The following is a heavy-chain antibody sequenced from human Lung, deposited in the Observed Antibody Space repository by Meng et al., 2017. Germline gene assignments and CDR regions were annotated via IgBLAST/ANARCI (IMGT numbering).Heavy chain of an antibody. J-gene: IGHJ5*02. V-gene: IGHV4-31*03. D-gene: IGHD3-22*01. Sequence: QVHLQESGPGLVKPSQTLSLTCPVSGGSISSGTYYWGWIRQLPGKGLEWIAYIHYSGSTYYSTSLKSRVTISVDTSKNQLSLKLSSMTAADTAVYYCARYVFDSSSLYSNWFDPWGQGTLVTVSS. CDR1: GGSISSGTYY. CDR3: ARYVFDSSSLYSNWFDP. CDR2: IHYSGST.